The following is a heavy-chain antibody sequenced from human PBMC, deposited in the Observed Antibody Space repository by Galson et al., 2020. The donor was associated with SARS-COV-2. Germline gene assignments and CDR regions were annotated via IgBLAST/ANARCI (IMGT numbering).Heavy chain of an antibody. J-gene: IGHJ4*02. CDR2: ITYNDDVA. Sequence: GESLKISCVVSGFILSNYDVSWVRQAPGQGLEWISVITYNDDVAYYAESVKGRFTVSRDNSKNTVYLQMNSLRAEDTALYFCAKHRERSHDYWGQGTMVVVSS. V-gene: IGHV3-23*01. CDR1: GFILSNYD. CDR3: AKHRERSHDY.